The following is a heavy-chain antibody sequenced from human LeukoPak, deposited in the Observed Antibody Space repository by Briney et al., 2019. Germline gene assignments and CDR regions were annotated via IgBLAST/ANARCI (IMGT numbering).Heavy chain of an antibody. Sequence: SGGSLRLSCAASGFIFTNYFMSWVRQAPGKGLEWVASIKHDGSEKYYVDSVRGRFTISRDNSKNTLYLQMNSLRAEDTAVYYCARDYYDSSGQNWFDPWGQGTLVTVSS. D-gene: IGHD3-22*01. J-gene: IGHJ5*02. V-gene: IGHV3-7*03. CDR3: ARDYYDSSGQNWFDP. CDR2: IKHDGSEK. CDR1: GFIFTNYF.